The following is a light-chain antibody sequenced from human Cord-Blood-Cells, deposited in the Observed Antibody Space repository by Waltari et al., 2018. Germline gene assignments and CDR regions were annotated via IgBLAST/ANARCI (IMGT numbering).Light chain of an antibody. CDR1: QSISSY. Sequence: DIQMNQSPSSLSASVGGRVIITCRASQSISSYLNWYQQKPGKAPKLLIYAASSLQSGVPSRFSGSGSGTDFTLTISSLQPEDFATYYCQQSYSTPKTFGPGTKVDIK. J-gene: IGKJ3*01. CDR3: QQSYSTPKT. CDR2: AAS. V-gene: IGKV1-39*01.